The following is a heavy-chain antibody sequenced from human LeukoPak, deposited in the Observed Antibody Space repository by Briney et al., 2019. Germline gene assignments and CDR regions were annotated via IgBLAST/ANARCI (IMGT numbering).Heavy chain of an antibody. D-gene: IGHD5-12*01. CDR2: IYYSGST. V-gene: IGHV4-59*01. Sequence: SETLSLTCTVSGGSISSYYWSWIRQPPGKGLEWIGYIYYSGSTNYNPSLKSRVTISVDASKNQFSLKLSSVTAADTAVYYCARKREDSGYEGHFDYWGQGTLVTVSS. CDR1: GGSISSYY. CDR3: ARKREDSGYEGHFDY. J-gene: IGHJ4*02.